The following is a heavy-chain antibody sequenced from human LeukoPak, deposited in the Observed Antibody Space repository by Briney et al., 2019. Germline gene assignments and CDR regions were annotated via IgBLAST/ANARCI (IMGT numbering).Heavy chain of an antibody. CDR3: ARMESWVLPTGPRGFDH. V-gene: IGHV4-59*01. Sequence: SETLSLTCTVSDGSISNYYWNWIRQPPGKGLEWIGYIYYSGSTNYNPSLKSRFTISVDTSKNQFSLKVSSVTAADTAVFYCARMESWVLPTGPRGFDHWGQGTLVTVSS. J-gene: IGHJ4*02. CDR2: IYYSGST. CDR1: DGSISNYY. D-gene: IGHD4/OR15-4a*01.